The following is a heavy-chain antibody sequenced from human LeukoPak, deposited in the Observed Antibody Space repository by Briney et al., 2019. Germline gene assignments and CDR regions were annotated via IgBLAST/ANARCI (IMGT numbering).Heavy chain of an antibody. CDR1: GYSISSGYY. J-gene: IGHJ5*02. V-gene: IGHV4-38-2*02. CDR3: ARDHIYYDNSGYPGIDP. D-gene: IGHD3-22*01. Sequence: PSETLSLTCNVSGYSISSGYYWGWIRQPPGKGLEWIGSIYQSGSADYNSSLKSRVTISIDTSKNQFSLRLSSVTAADTAVYYCARDHIYYDNSGYPGIDPWGQGTLVIVSS. CDR2: IYQSGSA.